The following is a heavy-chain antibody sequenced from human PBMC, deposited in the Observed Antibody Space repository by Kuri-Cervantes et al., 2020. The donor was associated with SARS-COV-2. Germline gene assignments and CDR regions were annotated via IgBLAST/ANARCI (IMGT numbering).Heavy chain of an antibody. Sequence: SDTLSLTCTVSGGSISSSSYYWGWIRQPPGKGLEWIGSIYYSGSTYYNPSLKSRVTISVDTSKNQFSLKLSSVTAADTAVYYCALETPYFDYWGQGTLVTVSS. D-gene: IGHD2-15*01. CDR1: GGSISSSSYY. CDR3: ALETPYFDY. J-gene: IGHJ4*02. CDR2: IYYSGST. V-gene: IGHV4-39*07.